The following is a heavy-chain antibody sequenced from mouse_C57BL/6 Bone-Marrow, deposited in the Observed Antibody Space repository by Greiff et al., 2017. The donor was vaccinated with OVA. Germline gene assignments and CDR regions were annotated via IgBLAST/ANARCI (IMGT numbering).Heavy chain of an antibody. CDR2: IYPGGGYT. Sequence: QVQLQQSGAELVRPGTSVKMSCKASGYTFTNYWIGWAKQRPGHGLEWIGDIYPGGGYTNYNEKFKGKATLTADKSSSTAYMQFSILTSEDSAIYYCATYDGYYAMDYWGQGTSVTVSS. D-gene: IGHD2-3*01. CDR1: GYTFTNYW. CDR3: ATYDGYYAMDY. V-gene: IGHV1-63*01. J-gene: IGHJ4*01.